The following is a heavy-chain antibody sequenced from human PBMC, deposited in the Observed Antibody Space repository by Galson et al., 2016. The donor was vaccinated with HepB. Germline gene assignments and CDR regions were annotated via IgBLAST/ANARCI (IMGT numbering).Heavy chain of an antibody. CDR1: GLTFSNFW. CDR3: ARAYQYTLDY. CDR2: INHDGTEK. V-gene: IGHV3-7*04. J-gene: IGHJ4*02. D-gene: IGHD1-1*01. Sequence: SLRLSCAASGLTFSNFWMTWVRQAPGKGLEWVAHINHDGTEKHYLDSVRGRFTISRDNAKSSLFLQMNSLRAEDTAVYFCARAYQYTLDYWGQGTLVTVSA.